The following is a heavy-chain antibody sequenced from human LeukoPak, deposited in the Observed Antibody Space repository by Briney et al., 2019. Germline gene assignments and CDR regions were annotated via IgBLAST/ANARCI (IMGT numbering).Heavy chain of an antibody. CDR1: GYIFTSYA. Sequence: ASVKVSCKASGYIFTSYAMHWVRQAPGQRLEWMGWINAGNGNTKYSQKFQGRVTITRDTSVSTAYMELSSLRSEDTAVYYCARGTSGYDYYFDYWGQGTLVTASS. CDR3: ARGTSGYDYYFDY. J-gene: IGHJ4*02. CDR2: INAGNGNT. D-gene: IGHD5-12*01. V-gene: IGHV1-3*01.